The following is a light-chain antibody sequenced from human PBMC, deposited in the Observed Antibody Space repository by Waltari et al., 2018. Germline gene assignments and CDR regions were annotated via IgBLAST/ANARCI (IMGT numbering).Light chain of an antibody. CDR1: QSVTTN. J-gene: IGKJ4*01. CDR2: DAT. V-gene: IGKV3-15*01. CDR3: QQYNNWPPAT. Sequence: IVMTQSPATLSVSPGERATLSCRASQSVTTNLAWYQQKPGQAPRLLIYDATTRATGIPGRFSGSGSGTEFTLTISSLQSEDFAVYYCQQYNNWPPATFGGGTKVEIK.